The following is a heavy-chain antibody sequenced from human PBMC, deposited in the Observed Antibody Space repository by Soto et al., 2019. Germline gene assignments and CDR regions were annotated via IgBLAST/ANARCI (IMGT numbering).Heavy chain of an antibody. CDR2: INHSGST. CDR1: GGSVSSGSYY. Sequence: SETLSLTCTVSGGSVSSGSYYWSWIRQPPGKGLEWIGEINHSGSTNYNPSLKSRVTISVDTSKNQFSLKLSSVTAADTAVFFFARADGYCSGGSCYGAFDIWCQGTVVTVSS. J-gene: IGHJ3*02. CDR3: ARADGYCSGGSCYGAFDI. V-gene: IGHV4-39*07. D-gene: IGHD2-15*01.